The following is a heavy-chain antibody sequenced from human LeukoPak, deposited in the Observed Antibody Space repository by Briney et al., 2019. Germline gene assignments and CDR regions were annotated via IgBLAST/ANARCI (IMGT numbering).Heavy chain of an antibody. CDR1: GYTFTSYY. D-gene: IGHD3-10*01. Sequence: ASVKVSCKASGYTFTSYYMHWVRQAPGQGLEWMGIINPSGGSTSYAQKFQGRVTMTRDTSTSTVYMELSSLRSEDTAVYYCARGLITMVRGVITQAWGQGTLVTVSS. J-gene: IGHJ5*02. V-gene: IGHV1-46*01. CDR3: ARGLITMVRGVITQA. CDR2: INPSGGST.